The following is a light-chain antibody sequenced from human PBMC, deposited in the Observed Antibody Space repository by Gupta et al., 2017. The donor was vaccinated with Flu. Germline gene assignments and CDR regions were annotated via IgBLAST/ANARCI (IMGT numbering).Light chain of an antibody. Sequence: IITCRASQVIDGWITWYQHRPGKAPRMLVYSTSLLKSGVASRFRGSGSATHFTLTISDLQPDDFATYYCQPAKTFPFTFGPGTK. CDR1: QVIDGW. CDR2: STS. J-gene: IGKJ3*01. V-gene: IGKV1-12*01. CDR3: QPAKTFPFT.